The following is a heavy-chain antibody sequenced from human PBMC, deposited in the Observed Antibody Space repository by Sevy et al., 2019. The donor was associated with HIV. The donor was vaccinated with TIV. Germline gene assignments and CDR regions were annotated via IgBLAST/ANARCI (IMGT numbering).Heavy chain of an antibody. J-gene: IGHJ4*02. D-gene: IGHD3-16*02. CDR3: AWTYYDYVWGSYRAPWYFDY. V-gene: IGHV4-61*01. Sequence: SETLSLTCTVSGGSVSSGSYYWSWIRQPPGKGLEWIGYIYYSGSTNYNPSLKSRVTISVDTSKNQFSLKLSSVTAADTAVYYCAWTYYDYVWGSYRAPWYFDYWGQGTLVTVSS. CDR2: IYYSGST. CDR1: GGSVSSGSYY.